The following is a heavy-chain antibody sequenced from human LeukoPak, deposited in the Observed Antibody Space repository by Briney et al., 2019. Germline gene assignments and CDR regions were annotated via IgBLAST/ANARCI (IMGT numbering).Heavy chain of an antibody. Sequence: SETLSLTCSVSGGSTNNYFWSWIRQSAGKGLEWIGRVNPYGTSNYNPSLKSRVTMSVDTSKNLVSLRLTSLTAADTAVYYCARDRRPRAVAGAYISYGMDVWGQGTTVTASS. CDR1: GGSTNNYF. CDR3: ARDRRPRAVAGAYISYGMDV. V-gene: IGHV4-4*07. J-gene: IGHJ6*02. D-gene: IGHD6-19*01. CDR2: VNPYGTS.